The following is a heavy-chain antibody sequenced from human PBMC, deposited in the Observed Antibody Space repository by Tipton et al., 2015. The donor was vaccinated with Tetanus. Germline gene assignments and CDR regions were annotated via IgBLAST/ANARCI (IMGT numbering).Heavy chain of an antibody. CDR2: IYDSGST. CDR3: ARVKGTYNHYGLDV. CDR1: GGSITSDNHY. V-gene: IGHV4-30-2*01. D-gene: IGHD3-10*01. J-gene: IGHJ6*02. Sequence: TLSLTCAVSGGSITSDNHYWSWIRQPPGKGLEWIGYIYDSGSTYYNPSLKSRVTISEDRSKNQISLRLRSVTAADTAVYYCARVKGTYNHYGLDVWGQGTTVTVAS.